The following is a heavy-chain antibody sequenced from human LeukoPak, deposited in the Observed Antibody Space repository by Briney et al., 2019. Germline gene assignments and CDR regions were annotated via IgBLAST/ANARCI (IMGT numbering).Heavy chain of an antibody. CDR2: IIPIFGTA. CDR1: GGTFSSYA. Sequence: SVKVSCKASGGTFSSYAISWVRQAPGQGLEWMGGIIPIFGTANYAQKFQGRVTITADESTSTAHMELSSLRSEDTAVYYCARLYCTNGVSSRDCGMDVWGQGTTVTVSS. D-gene: IGHD2-8*01. CDR3: ARLYCTNGVSSRDCGMDV. J-gene: IGHJ6*02. V-gene: IGHV1-69*13.